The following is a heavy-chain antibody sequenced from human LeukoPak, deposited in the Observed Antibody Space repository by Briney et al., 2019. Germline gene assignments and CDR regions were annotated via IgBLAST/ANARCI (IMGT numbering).Heavy chain of an antibody. Sequence: SETLSLTCTVAGGGISTYYWNWIRQTPGKGLEWVGHIANGATDYNPSLKSRAIISVDTSKNQISLRLTSVTAADTAVYHCARDKAHSYGYYFDPWGPGAQVLVSP. D-gene: IGHD3-10*01. V-gene: IGHV4-4*08. CDR3: ARDKAHSYGYYFDP. CDR2: IANGAT. CDR1: GGGISTYY. J-gene: IGHJ4*02.